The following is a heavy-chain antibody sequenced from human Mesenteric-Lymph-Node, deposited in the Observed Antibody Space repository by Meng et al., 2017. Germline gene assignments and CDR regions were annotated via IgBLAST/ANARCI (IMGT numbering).Heavy chain of an antibody. CDR2: IKHSGST. J-gene: IGHJ4*02. D-gene: IGHD3-3*01. V-gene: IGHV4-34*01. CDR1: GGSLSGYY. Sequence: QGREWGPGLVMPSDALSLPFALYGGSLSGYYWSWIRQPQGKGLEWIGEIKHSGSTNYNPSLKSRVTISVDTSKNQFSLKLSSVTAADTAVYYCARGRIFGVRYYFDYWGQGTLVTVSS. CDR3: ARGRIFGVRYYFDY.